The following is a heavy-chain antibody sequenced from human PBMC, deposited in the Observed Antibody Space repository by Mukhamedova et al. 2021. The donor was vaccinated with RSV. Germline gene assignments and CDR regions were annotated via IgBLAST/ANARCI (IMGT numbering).Heavy chain of an antibody. CDR3: FFEDYGGNVWLDY. Sequence: WVRQAPGKGLEWVGRIKSKVDGGTRDYAAPVKGRFTISRDDSKNTQYLQMNSLKTEDTAVYYCFFEDYGGNVWLDYWGQGTLVTVS. J-gene: IGHJ4*02. CDR2: IKSKVDGGTR. D-gene: IGHD4-23*01. V-gene: IGHV3-15*01.